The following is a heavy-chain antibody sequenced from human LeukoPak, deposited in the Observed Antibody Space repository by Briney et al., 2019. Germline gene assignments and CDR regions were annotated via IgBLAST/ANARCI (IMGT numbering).Heavy chain of an antibody. CDR3: ARHDCSSTSCYAPSVLDV. Sequence: GGSLKISCKWSRYSLTCYWIGLVRPMPGKGLEGMGIHYPGDSDTIYSPSFQGQVTISADKSISTAYLQWSSLKASDTAMYYCARHDCSSTSCYAPSVLDVWGKGTTVTVSS. D-gene: IGHD2-2*01. V-gene: IGHV5-51*01. CDR1: RYSLTCYW. J-gene: IGHJ6*04. CDR2: HYPGDSDT.